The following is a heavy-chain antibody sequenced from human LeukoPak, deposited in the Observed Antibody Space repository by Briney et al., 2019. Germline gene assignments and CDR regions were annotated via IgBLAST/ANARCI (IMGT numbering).Heavy chain of an antibody. CDR2: ISSSGSTM. Sequence: GGSLRLSCAASGFIFSDYYMSWIRQAPGKGLEWVSYISSSGSTMYYTDSVKGRFTISRDNAKDSLYLQMNSLRAEDTAVYYCARDPGSGYEEHFDYXGQGTXVTVSS. J-gene: IGHJ4*02. CDR1: GFIFSDYY. V-gene: IGHV3-11*01. CDR3: ARDPGSGYEEHFDY. D-gene: IGHD5-12*01.